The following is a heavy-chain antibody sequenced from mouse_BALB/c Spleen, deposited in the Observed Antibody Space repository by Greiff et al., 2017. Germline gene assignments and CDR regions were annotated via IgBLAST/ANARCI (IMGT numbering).Heavy chain of an antibody. CDR2: IWAGGST. J-gene: IGHJ3*01. CDR3: ARGIYYGYGGFAY. V-gene: IGHV2-9*02. CDR1: GFSLTSYG. Sequence: VQGVESGPGLVAPSQSLSITCTVSGFSLTSYGVHWVRQPPGKGLEWLGVIWAGGSTNYNSALMSRLSISKDNSKSQVFLKMNSLQTDDTAMYYCARGIYYGYGGFAYWGQGTLVTVSA. D-gene: IGHD2-2*01.